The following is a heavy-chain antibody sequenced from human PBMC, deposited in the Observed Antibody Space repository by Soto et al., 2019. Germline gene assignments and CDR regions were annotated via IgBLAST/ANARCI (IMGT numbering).Heavy chain of an antibody. D-gene: IGHD3-10*01. V-gene: IGHV1-69*01. CDR2: IIPILGTA. CDR1: GDTFSSYA. J-gene: IGHJ4*02. Sequence: QVQLVQSGAEVKKPGSSVKVSCKASGDTFSSYAISWVRQAPGQGLEWMGGIIPILGTANYAQKFQGRVTITADESTSTVYMELSSLRSEDTAVYYCARGEQNMFRGVTFDNCGQGTLVTVSS. CDR3: ARGEQNMFRGVTFDN.